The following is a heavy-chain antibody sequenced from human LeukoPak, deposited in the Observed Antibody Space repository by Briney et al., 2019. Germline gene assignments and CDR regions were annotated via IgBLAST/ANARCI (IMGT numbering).Heavy chain of an antibody. CDR1: GGSISRGNFY. CDR2: IFSDGHT. CDR3: AKDELPSHFGVWTSFDP. V-gene: IGHV4-61*02. D-gene: IGHD2-8*01. J-gene: IGHJ5*02. Sequence: SETLSLTCSVSGGSISRGNFYWNWIRPPVGKGLEWIGRIFSDGHTNYNPSLKSRVTISTDTSKNQFSLTLTSVTAADSAVYYCAKDELPSHFGVWTSFDPWGQGTLVTVSS.